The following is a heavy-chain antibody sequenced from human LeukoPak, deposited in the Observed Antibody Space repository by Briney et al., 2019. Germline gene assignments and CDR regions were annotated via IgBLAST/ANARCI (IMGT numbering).Heavy chain of an antibody. J-gene: IGHJ3*02. V-gene: IGHV4-39*07. D-gene: IGHD1-26*01. CDR2: IYYSGST. CDR3: ARDVDWELEAFQGGGVGDI. Sequence: SETLSLTCTVSGGSISSSSYYWGWIRQPPGKGLEWIGSIYYSGSTYYNPSLKSRVTISVDTSKNQFSLRLSSVTAADTAVYYCARDVDWELEAFQGGGVGDIWGQGTMVTVSS. CDR1: GGSISSSSYY.